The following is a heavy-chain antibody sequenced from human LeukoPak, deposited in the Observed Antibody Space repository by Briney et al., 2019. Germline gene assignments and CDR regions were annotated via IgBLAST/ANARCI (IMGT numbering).Heavy chain of an antibody. D-gene: IGHD3-10*01. CDR1: GYTFTSYG. CDR3: ARGVPPSGLWFGELSRYYYYYYMDV. Sequence: ASVKVSCKASGYTFTSYGISWVRQAPGQGLGWMGWISAYNGNTNYAQKLQGRVTMTTDTSTSTAYMELRSLRSDDTAVYYCARGVPPSGLWFGELSRYYYYYYMDVWGKGTTVTVSS. CDR2: ISAYNGNT. J-gene: IGHJ6*03. V-gene: IGHV1-18*01.